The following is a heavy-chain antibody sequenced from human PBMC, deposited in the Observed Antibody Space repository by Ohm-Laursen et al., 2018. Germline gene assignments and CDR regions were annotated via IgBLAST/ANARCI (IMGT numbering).Heavy chain of an antibody. D-gene: IGHD3-22*01. V-gene: IGHV3-21*01. CDR2: FSSSSSYI. Sequence: SLSLSCSASGSTFSSYSMNWVCQAPGQALGWVLSFSSSSSYIYYADSVKGRFTISRDNAKNSLYLQMNSLRAEDTAVYYCARDDYDSSGFYFDDWGQGTLVTVAS. CDR1: GSTFSSYS. J-gene: IGHJ4*02. CDR3: ARDDYDSSGFYFDD.